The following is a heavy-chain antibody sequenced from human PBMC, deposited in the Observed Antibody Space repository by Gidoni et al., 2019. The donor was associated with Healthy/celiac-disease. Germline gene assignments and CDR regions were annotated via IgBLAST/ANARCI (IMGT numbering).Heavy chain of an antibody. V-gene: IGHV3-33*01. J-gene: IGHJ6*03. CDR2: IWYNGNNK. D-gene: IGHD6-19*01. Sequence: QVQLVESGGGVVQPGRSLRLSCAASGFTFRSYGMHWVRQAPGKGLEWVAVIWYNGNNKYYADSVKGRFTLSRDNSKNTLYLQMNSLRAEDTAVYYCARVGVTSIAVAGTPLYYYYYMDVWGKGTTVTVSS. CDR1: GFTFRSYG. CDR3: ARVGVTSIAVAGTPLYYYYYMDV.